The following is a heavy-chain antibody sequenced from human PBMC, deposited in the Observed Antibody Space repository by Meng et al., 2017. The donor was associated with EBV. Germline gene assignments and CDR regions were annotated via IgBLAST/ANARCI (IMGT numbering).Heavy chain of an antibody. CDR3: AHRRDEYSSSWYGWFDP. CDR2: IYWDDDK. CDR1: GFSLSTSGVG. D-gene: IGHD6-13*01. V-gene: IGHV2-5*02. Sequence: TTFKESGPTQVKPTQTLTLTCTFSGFSLSTSGVGVGWIRQPPGKALEWLALIYWDDDKRYSPSLKSRLTITKDTSKNQVVLTMTNMDPVDTATYYCAHRRDEYSSSWYGWFDPWGQGTLVTVSS. J-gene: IGHJ5*02.